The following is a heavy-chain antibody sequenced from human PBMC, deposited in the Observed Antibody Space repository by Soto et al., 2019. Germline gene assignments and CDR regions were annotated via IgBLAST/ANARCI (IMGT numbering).Heavy chain of an antibody. CDR2: ISSSGSTI. Sequence: GGPLRLSCAASGFTFSSYEMNWVRQAPGKGLEWVSYISSSGSTIYYADSVKGRFTISRDNAKNSLYLQMNSLRAEDTAVYYCARVHSNYNWFDPWGQGTLVTVSS. CDR1: GFTFSSYE. V-gene: IGHV3-48*03. CDR3: ARVHSNYNWFDP. D-gene: IGHD4-4*01. J-gene: IGHJ5*02.